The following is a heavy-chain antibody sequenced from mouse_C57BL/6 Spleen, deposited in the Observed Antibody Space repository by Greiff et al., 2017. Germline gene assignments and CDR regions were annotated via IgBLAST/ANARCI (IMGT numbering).Heavy chain of an antibody. V-gene: IGHV1-7*01. CDR3: SSQGVVACIYYAMDY. CDR2: INPSSGYT. D-gene: IGHD1-1*01. J-gene: IGHJ4*01. Sequence: QVQLKQSGAELAKPGASVKLSCKASGYTFTSYWMHWVKQRPGQGLEWIGYINPSSGYTKYNQKFKDKATLTADKSSSTAYMQLSSLTYEDSAVYYCSSQGVVACIYYAMDYWGQGTTVTVSS. CDR1: GYTFTSYW.